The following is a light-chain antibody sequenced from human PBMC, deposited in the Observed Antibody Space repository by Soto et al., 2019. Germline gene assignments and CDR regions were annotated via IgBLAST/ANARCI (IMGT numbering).Light chain of an antibody. V-gene: IGKV3D-20*02. CDR3: QQRSNWPRIT. CDR1: QSVTSNY. CDR2: GAS. Sequence: EIVLTQSPGSLSLSAGERATLSCRASQSVTSNYLAWYQQKPGQAPRLLIYGASSRATDIPDRFSGSGSGTDFTLTISSLEPEDFAVYYCQQRSNWPRITFGQGTRLEIK. J-gene: IGKJ5*01.